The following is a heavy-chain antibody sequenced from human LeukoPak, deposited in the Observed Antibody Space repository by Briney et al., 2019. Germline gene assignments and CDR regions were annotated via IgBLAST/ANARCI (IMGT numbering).Heavy chain of an antibody. J-gene: IGHJ4*02. Sequence: GGSLRLSCAASGFIFTNYAMHWVRQAPGKGLEWVTIISYDGSNKYYADSVKGRFTLSRDNSKNTLYLQMNSLRPEDTAVYYCAREGQSMTEVETYFFDNWGQGTLVIVSS. CDR3: AREGQSMTEVETYFFDN. D-gene: IGHD3-22*01. V-gene: IGHV3-30-3*01. CDR1: GFIFTNYA. CDR2: ISYDGSNK.